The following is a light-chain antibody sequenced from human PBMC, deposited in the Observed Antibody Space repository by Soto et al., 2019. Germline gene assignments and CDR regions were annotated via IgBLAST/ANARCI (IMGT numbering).Light chain of an antibody. CDR3: QQYGSSPCT. CDR2: GAS. CDR1: QSVSSSY. V-gene: IGKV3-20*01. J-gene: IGKJ3*01. Sequence: EIVLTQSPGTLSLSPGERATLSCRASQSVSSSYFAWYQQKPGQAPRLLIYGASSSATGIPDRFGGSGSGTFFTLTISRLAPEDFAVYYCQQYGSSPCTFGPGTKVDIK.